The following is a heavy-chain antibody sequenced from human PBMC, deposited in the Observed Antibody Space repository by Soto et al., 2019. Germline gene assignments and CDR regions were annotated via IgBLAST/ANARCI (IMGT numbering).Heavy chain of an antibody. J-gene: IGHJ6*02. Sequence: SETLSLTCSVSGGSMNNGGYYWSWIRQLPGKGLEWIGYIYSNGDTYYNPSLKSRLTISVDTSKKQFSLNLTSVTAADTAVYYCARRGGSSSRYYYYALDVWGQGTTVTVSS. CDR1: GGSMNNGGYY. D-gene: IGHD6-6*01. V-gene: IGHV4-31*03. CDR2: IYSNGDT. CDR3: ARRGGSSSRYYYYALDV.